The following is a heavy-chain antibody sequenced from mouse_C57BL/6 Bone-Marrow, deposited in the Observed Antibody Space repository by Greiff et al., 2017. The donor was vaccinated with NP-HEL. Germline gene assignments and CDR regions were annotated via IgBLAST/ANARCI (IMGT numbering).Heavy chain of an antibody. D-gene: IGHD1-1*01. J-gene: IGHJ2*01. CDR1: GYTFTSYG. Sequence: VKLMESGAELARPGASVKLSCKASGYTFTSYGISWVKQRTGQGLEWIGEIYPRSGNTYYNEKFKGKATLTADKSSSTAYMELRSLTSEDSAVYFCAILLYYFDYWGQGTTLTVSS. CDR3: AILLYYFDY. CDR2: IYPRSGNT. V-gene: IGHV1-81*01.